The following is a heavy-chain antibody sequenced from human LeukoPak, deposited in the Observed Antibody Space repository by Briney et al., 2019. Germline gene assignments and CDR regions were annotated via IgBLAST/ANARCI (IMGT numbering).Heavy chain of an antibody. CDR2: ISGSGGST. Sequence: GGTLRLSCAASGFTFSSYGMSWVRQAPGKGLEWVSAISGSGGSTYYADSVKGRFTISRDNSKNTLYLQMNSLRAEDTAVYYCAGLPAYYYDTSGFYFDYWGQGTLVTVSS. CDR3: AGLPAYYYDTSGFYFDY. V-gene: IGHV3-23*01. D-gene: IGHD3-22*01. CDR1: GFTFSSYG. J-gene: IGHJ4*02.